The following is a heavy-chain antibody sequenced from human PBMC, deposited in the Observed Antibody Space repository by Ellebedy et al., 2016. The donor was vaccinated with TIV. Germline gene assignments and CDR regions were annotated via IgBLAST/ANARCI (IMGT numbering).Heavy chain of an antibody. CDR3: ASYLDATNY. Sequence: GEPLKISCAASGFTFSSYWMSWVRQAPGKGLEWVANIKQDGSEKYYVDSVKGRFTISRDNAKNSLYLQMNSLRAEDTAVYYCASYLDATNYWGQGTLVTVSS. V-gene: IGHV3-7*01. D-gene: IGHD2-15*01. CDR1: GFTFSSYW. CDR2: IKQDGSEK. J-gene: IGHJ4*02.